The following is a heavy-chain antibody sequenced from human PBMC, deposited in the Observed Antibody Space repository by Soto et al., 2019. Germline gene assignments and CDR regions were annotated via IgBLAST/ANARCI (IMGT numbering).Heavy chain of an antibody. D-gene: IGHD5-12*01. CDR3: AKDMCRWLQEYYFDY. CDR1: GFTFSSYG. CDR2: ISYDGSNK. V-gene: IGHV3-30*18. Sequence: QVQLVESGGGVVQPGRSLRLSCAASGFTFSSYGMHWVRQAPGKGLEWVAVISYDGSNKYYADSVKGRFTISRDNSKNTLYLQMNSLRAEDTAVYYCAKDMCRWLQEYYFDYWGQGTLVTVSS. J-gene: IGHJ4*02.